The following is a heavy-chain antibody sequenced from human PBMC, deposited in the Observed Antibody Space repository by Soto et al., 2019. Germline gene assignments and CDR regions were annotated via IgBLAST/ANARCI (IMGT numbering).Heavy chain of an antibody. D-gene: IGHD2-2*02. CDR2: IIPIFGTA. Sequence: QVQLVQSGAEVKKPGSSVKVSCKASGGTFSSYAISWVRQAPGQGLEWMGGIIPIFGTANYAQKFQGRVTITADESTSTAYVALRSLRAEDTAVYYCAGPYQDIVVVPAAVPPIYYYYGMDVWGQGTTVTVSS. J-gene: IGHJ6*02. V-gene: IGHV1-69*01. CDR1: GGTFSSYA. CDR3: AGPYQDIVVVPAAVPPIYYYYGMDV.